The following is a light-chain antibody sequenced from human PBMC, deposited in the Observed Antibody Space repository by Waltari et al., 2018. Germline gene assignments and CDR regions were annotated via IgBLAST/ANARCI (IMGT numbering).Light chain of an antibody. V-gene: IGLV1-47*01. CDR1: SSNIGSNY. Sequence: QSVLTQPPSASGTPGQRVTISCSGSSSNIGSNYVYWYQQLPGTAPKLLIYRNNQRPPGVPDRFSGSKSGTSASLAISGLRSEDEADYYCAAWDDSLSGDNYVFGTGTKVTVL. CDR2: RNN. J-gene: IGLJ1*01. CDR3: AAWDDSLSGDNYV.